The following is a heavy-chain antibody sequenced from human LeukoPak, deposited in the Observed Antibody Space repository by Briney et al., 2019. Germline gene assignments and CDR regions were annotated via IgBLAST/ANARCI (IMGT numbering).Heavy chain of an antibody. Sequence: PRGSLRLSCAASGFTFNNYGMHWVRQAPGKGLEWVALIWYDGTNKYYGDSVKGRFTISRDNSKNTLYLQMNSLRAEDTAVYYCARGRFGELSVATFDIWGQGSMLTVSS. D-gene: IGHD3-10*01. V-gene: IGHV3-33*01. CDR1: GFTFNNYG. J-gene: IGHJ3*02. CDR3: ARGRFGELSVATFDI. CDR2: IWYDGTNK.